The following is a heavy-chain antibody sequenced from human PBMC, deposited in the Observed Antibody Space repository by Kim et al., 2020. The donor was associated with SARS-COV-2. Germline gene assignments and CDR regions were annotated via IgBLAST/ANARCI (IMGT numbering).Heavy chain of an antibody. CDR1: GFTFSNYG. J-gene: IGHJ5*02. V-gene: IGHV3-33*06. Sequence: GGSLRLSCAASGFTFSNYGMHWVRQAPDKGLEWVAAIWYDGSSKYYSDYVTGRFTISRDNSKNTLYLQMNSLRAEDTAVYYCAKERVRTLGWFDPWGQGT. D-gene: IGHD1-7*01. CDR3: AKERVRTLGWFDP. CDR2: IWYDGSSK.